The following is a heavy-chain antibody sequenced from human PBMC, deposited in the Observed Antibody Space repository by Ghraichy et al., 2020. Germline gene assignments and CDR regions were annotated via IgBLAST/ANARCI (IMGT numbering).Heavy chain of an antibody. D-gene: IGHD3-22*01. Sequence: SETLSLTCTVTGGSISTNYWSWIRQPPGKGLEWIGYISYTGSTNYKPSLKSRVTISVDTSKNQFSLKLRSVTAADTAVYYCARGAGGYDSSGNYHRAVDNWGQGTLVTVAS. CDR1: GGSISTNY. CDR2: ISYTGST. V-gene: IGHV4-59*01. CDR3: ARGAGGYDSSGNYHRAVDN. J-gene: IGHJ4*02.